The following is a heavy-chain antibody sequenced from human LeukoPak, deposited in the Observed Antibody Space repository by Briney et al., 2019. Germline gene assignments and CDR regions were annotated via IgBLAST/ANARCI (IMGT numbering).Heavy chain of an antibody. CDR3: SRELAWGPSDY. V-gene: IGHV6-1*01. CDR1: GDRGSSDSAA. D-gene: IGHD7-27*01. CDR2: TYYRSKLYN. Sequence: SPTLSLTCAITGDRGSSDSAAWNWIRQSPSRGFEWLGRTYYRSKLYNDYSVHVKSRITINPDTSKNQFSLQVNSVPPEDTAIYYCSRELAWGPSDYWGQGTLVTASS. J-gene: IGHJ4*02.